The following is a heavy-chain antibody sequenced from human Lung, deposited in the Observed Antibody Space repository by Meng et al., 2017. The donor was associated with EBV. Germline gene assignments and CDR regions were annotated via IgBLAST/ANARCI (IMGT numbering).Heavy chain of an antibody. J-gene: IGHJ4*02. CDR3: ARDPGLGYSGYDGILGY. CDR2: IYHSGST. D-gene: IGHD5-12*01. V-gene: IGHV4-30-2*01. CDR1: GGSISSGGYS. Sequence: LQLQEAGSGLVKPQQTLSLTCAVSGGSISSGGYSWSWIRQPPGKGLEWIGYIYHSGSTYYNPSLKSRVTISVDRSKNQFSLKLSSVTAADTAVYYCARDPGLGYSGYDGILGYWGQGTLVTVSS.